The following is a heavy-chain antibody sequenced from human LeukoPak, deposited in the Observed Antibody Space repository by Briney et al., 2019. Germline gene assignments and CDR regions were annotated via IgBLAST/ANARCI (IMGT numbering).Heavy chain of an antibody. CDR3: TREGRWVGDQGFG. V-gene: IGHV3-73*01. J-gene: IGHJ4*01. Sequence: GGSLRLSCAASGFTFSGSAMHWVRQASGKGLEWVGRIRSKANSYATAYGASVKGRFTISRDDSKNTADLQMNSLKTEDTAIYCCTREGRWVGDQGFGWGHGTLVTLSS. CDR1: GFTFSGSA. D-gene: IGHD3-10*01. CDR2: IRSKANSYAT.